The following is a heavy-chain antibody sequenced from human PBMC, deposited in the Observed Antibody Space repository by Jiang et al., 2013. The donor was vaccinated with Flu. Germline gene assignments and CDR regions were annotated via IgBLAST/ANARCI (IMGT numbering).Heavy chain of an antibody. V-gene: IGHV3-74*01. D-gene: IGHD3-10*01. CDR1: GFTFSSYW. CDR2: INSDGSSP. Sequence: VQLVESGGGLVQPGGSLRLSCAASGFTFSSYWMHWVRQAPGKGLVWVSRINSDGSSPSYADSVKGRFTISRDNAKNTLYLQMNSLRGEDTAVYYCARGKYYYTSGSQGRMDVWGKGTTVTVSS. CDR3: ARGKYYYTSGSQGRMDV. J-gene: IGHJ6*04.